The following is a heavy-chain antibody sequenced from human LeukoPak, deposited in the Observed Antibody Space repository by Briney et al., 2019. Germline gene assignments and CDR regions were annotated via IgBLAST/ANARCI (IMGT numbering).Heavy chain of an antibody. CDR3: ARGRAFDY. Sequence: PGGSLRLSCAASGFTFTTFWMNWIRQAPGKGLEWVANIKHDGSGKYYVDSVKGRFTISRDNAKNSLYLQMNSLRAEDTAVYYCARGRAFDYWGQGTLVTVSS. V-gene: IGHV3-7*03. J-gene: IGHJ4*02. CDR2: IKHDGSGK. CDR1: GFTFTTFW.